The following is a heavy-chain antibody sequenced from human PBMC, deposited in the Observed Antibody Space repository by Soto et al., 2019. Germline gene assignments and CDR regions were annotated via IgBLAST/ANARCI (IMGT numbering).Heavy chain of an antibody. D-gene: IGHD1-7*01. J-gene: IGHJ3*02. Sequence: QVQLVQSGAEVKKPGASVKVSCKASGYTFTSYDINWVRQATGQGGEWMGWMNPNSGNTGYGQKFQGRVTMTRNTSISTACMELSSLRSEDTAVYYCARGRLRNYIDAFDIWGQATMVTVSS. CDR2: MNPNSGNT. V-gene: IGHV1-8*01. CDR3: ARGRLRNYIDAFDI. CDR1: GYTFTSYD.